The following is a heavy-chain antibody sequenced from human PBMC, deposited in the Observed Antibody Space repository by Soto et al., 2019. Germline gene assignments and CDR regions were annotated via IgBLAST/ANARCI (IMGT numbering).Heavy chain of an antibody. CDR2: IDPNSGGT. Sequence: GASVKVSCKASGYTFTGYYMHWVRQAPGQGLEWMGWIDPNSGGTNYAQKFQGWVTMTRDTSISTAYMELSRLRSDDTAVYYCARGIAARLEYYYYYMDVWGKGTTVTVSS. J-gene: IGHJ6*03. CDR1: GYTFTGYY. V-gene: IGHV1-2*04. CDR3: ARGIAARLEYYYYYMDV. D-gene: IGHD6-6*01.